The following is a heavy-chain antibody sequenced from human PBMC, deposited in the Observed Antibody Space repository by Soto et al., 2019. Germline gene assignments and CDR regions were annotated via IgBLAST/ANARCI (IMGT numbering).Heavy chain of an antibody. Sequence: SVKVSCKASGGTFSSYAISWVRQAPGQGLEWMGGIIPIFGTANYAQKFQDRVTITRDTSATTAYTELSSLRSEDTAVYFCARSDSTSFDYWGPGTLVTVSS. J-gene: IGHJ4*02. CDR2: IIPIFGTA. V-gene: IGHV1-69*05. D-gene: IGHD3-22*01. CDR3: ARSDSTSFDY. CDR1: GGTFSSYA.